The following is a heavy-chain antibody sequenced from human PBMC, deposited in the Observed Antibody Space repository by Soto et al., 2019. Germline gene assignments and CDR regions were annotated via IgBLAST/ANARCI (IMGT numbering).Heavy chain of an antibody. J-gene: IGHJ4*02. Sequence: SETLSLTCIVSGGSLSSFYLSWVRQPPGKGLEWIGSIYYSGSSNYNPSLKSRVTISVDTSKNQFSLKLTSVTAADTAMYYCARGVSAGVDYWGQGTLVTVYS. V-gene: IGHV4-59*01. D-gene: IGHD1-26*01. CDR3: ARGVSAGVDY. CDR1: GGSLSSFY. CDR2: IYYSGSS.